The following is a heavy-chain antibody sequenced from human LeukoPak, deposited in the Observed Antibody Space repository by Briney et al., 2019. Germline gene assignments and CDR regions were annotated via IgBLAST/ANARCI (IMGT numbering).Heavy chain of an antibody. CDR3: ARGGSGSYQGYYFDY. CDR2: ISHSGST. D-gene: IGHD1-26*01. V-gene: IGHV4-34*01. Sequence: SETLSLTCAVYGGSFSGYYWSWIRQPPGKGLEWIGEISHSGSTNYNPSLKGRVTISVDTSKNQFSLKLSSVTAADTAVYYCARGGSGSYQGYYFDYWGQGTLVTVSS. CDR1: GGSFSGYY. J-gene: IGHJ4*02.